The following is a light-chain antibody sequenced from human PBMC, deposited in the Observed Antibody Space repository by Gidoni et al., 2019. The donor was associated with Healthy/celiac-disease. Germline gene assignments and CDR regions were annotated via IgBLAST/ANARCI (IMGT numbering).Light chain of an antibody. CDR3: MQALQTPPGLT. Sequence: DIVMTQSPLSLPVTPGEPASISCRSSQSLLHSNGYNYLDWYLQKPVQSPQLLIYLGSNRASGVPDRFSGSGSGTDFTLKISRVEAEDVGVYYCMQALQTPPGLTFGGGTKVEIK. CDR2: LGS. J-gene: IGKJ4*01. V-gene: IGKV2-28*01. CDR1: QSLLHSNGYNY.